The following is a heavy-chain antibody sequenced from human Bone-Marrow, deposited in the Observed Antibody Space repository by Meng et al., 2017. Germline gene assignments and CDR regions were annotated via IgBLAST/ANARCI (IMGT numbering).Heavy chain of an antibody. CDR1: GGTFSSYA. Sequence: SVKVSCKASGGTFSSYAISWVRQAPGQGLEWMGGIIPIFGTANYAQKFQGRVTITADESTSTAYMELSSLRSEDTAVYYCARDSAPEYCSGGSCYFGWFDPCGQGTLVTVSS. V-gene: IGHV1-69*13. CDR2: IIPIFGTA. D-gene: IGHD2-15*01. CDR3: ARDSAPEYCSGGSCYFGWFDP. J-gene: IGHJ5*02.